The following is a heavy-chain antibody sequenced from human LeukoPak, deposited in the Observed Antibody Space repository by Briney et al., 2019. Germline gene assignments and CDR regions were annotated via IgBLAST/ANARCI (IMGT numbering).Heavy chain of an antibody. Sequence: GGSLRLSCAASGFTFNNYAMSWVRQAPGKGLEWVSTITGSGGRTYYADSVKGRFTISRDNSKNTLYLQMNSLRAEDTAVYYCAKVINRYCSGGSCHYWGQGTLVTVSS. CDR2: ITGSGGRT. D-gene: IGHD2-15*01. CDR1: GFTFNNYA. CDR3: AKVINRYCSGGSCHY. J-gene: IGHJ4*02. V-gene: IGHV3-23*01.